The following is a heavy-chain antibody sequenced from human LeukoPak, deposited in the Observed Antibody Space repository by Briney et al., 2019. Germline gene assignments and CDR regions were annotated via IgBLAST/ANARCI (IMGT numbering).Heavy chain of an antibody. J-gene: IGHJ4*02. D-gene: IGHD4/OR15-4a*01. Sequence: SGPTLVKPTQTLTLTCTFSGFSLSTSGVGVGWIRQPPGKALEWLALIYWDDDERYRPSLKSRLTIAKDTSKNLLVPTMTNMDPVDTATYYCAHTLTTIRAFDYWGQGTLVTVSS. V-gene: IGHV2-5*02. CDR3: AHTLTTIRAFDY. CDR2: IYWDDDE. CDR1: GFSLSTSGVG.